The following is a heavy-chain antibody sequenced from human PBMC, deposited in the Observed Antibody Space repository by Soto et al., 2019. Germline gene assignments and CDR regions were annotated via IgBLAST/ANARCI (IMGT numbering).Heavy chain of an antibody. CDR1: GHLFNNHW. Sequence: GESLKISCKGPGHLFNNHWIGWVRQTPGKGLEWMGLIFTRDSETKTSPSFQGHVSFSVDNSINTVYLQWTSLKTTDTGIYLCARGYFDSGHGYDLWGHGTLVTVSS. CDR3: ARGYFDSGHGYDL. V-gene: IGHV5-51*01. D-gene: IGHD3-10*01. CDR2: IFTRDSET. J-gene: IGHJ5*02.